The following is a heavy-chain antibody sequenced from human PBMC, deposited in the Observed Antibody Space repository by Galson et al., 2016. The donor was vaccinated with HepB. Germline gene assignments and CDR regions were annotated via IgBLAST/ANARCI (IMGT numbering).Heavy chain of an antibody. V-gene: IGHV3-21*01. CDR1: GFTFSDYA. CDR2: ISSSSTYI. CDR3: ARLVENWNEAGRFDS. Sequence: SLRLSCAASGFTFSDYAMSWVRQAPGKGLEWVSFISSSSTYIYYADSVRGRFTISRDNAKNSLYLQMNSLRAEDTAVYYCARLVENWNEAGRFDSWGQGTLVTVSS. D-gene: IGHD1-1*01. J-gene: IGHJ4*02.